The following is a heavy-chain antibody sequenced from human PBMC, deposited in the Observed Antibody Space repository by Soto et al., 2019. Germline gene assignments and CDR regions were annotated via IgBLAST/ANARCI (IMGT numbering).Heavy chain of an antibody. J-gene: IGHJ4*02. Sequence: QITLKESGPTLVKPTQTLTLTCTFSGFSLSTSGVGVGWIRQPPGKALEWLALIYWDDDKRYNPSLKSRLTXTXVTSNNQVVLTMTNMDPVDTATYYCAHSVSFGEVDYWGQGTLVTVSS. V-gene: IGHV2-5*02. CDR3: AHSVSFGEVDY. D-gene: IGHD3-10*01. CDR1: GFSLSTSGVG. CDR2: IYWDDDK.